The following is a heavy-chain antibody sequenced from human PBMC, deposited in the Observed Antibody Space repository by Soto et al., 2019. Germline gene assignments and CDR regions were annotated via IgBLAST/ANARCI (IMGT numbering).Heavy chain of an antibody. CDR2: ISSSSSYI. Sequence: GGSLRLSCAASGFTFSSYSMNWVRQAPGKGLEWVSSISSSSSYIYYADSVKGRFTISRDNAKNSLYLQMNSLRAEDTAVYYCARVGGGYQLLHAFDIWGQGTMVTVS. J-gene: IGHJ3*02. D-gene: IGHD2-2*01. V-gene: IGHV3-21*01. CDR1: GFTFSSYS. CDR3: ARVGGGYQLLHAFDI.